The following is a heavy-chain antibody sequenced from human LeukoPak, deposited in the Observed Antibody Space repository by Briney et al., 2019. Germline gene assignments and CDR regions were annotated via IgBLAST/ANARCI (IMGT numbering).Heavy chain of an antibody. V-gene: IGHV3-30*04. CDR1: GFTFSSYA. D-gene: IGHD2-21*02. J-gene: IGHJ4*02. CDR3: ARDGDSDYIFSYYFDY. CDR2: MSYDGSNK. Sequence: GGSLRLSCAASGFTFSSYAMHWVRQAPGKGLEWVAVMSYDGSNKYYADSVKGRFTISRDNSKNTLYLQMDSLRAEDTAVYYCARDGDSDYIFSYYFDYWGQGTLVTVSS.